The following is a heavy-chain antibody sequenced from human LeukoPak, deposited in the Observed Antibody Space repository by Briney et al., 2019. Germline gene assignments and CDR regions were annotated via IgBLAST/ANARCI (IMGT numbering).Heavy chain of an antibody. V-gene: IGHV3-7*02. J-gene: IGHJ4*02. D-gene: IGHD2-2*02. CDR1: GFTFSSYW. CDR2: IKRDGSEK. Sequence: PGGSLRLSCAASGFTFSSYWMSWVRQAPGKGLEWVANIKRDGSEKYYVDSVKGRFTISRDNAKNSLYLQMNSLRAEEAAVYYCARIQRYTSGQPFDYWGQGTLVTVSS. CDR3: ARIQRYTSGQPFDY.